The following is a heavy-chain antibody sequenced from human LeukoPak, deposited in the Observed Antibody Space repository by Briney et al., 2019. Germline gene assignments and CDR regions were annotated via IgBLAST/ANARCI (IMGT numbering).Heavy chain of an antibody. J-gene: IGHJ4*02. D-gene: IGHD5-18*01. V-gene: IGHV1-69*01. CDR3: ARDRTSHSYSYGD. Sequence: SVKVSCKASGSTFSSYAISWVRQAPGQGLEWMGGIIPIFGTANYAQKFQGRVTITADESTSTAYMELSSLRSEDTAVYYCARDRTSHSYSYGDWGQGTLVTVSS. CDR1: GSTFSSYA. CDR2: IIPIFGTA.